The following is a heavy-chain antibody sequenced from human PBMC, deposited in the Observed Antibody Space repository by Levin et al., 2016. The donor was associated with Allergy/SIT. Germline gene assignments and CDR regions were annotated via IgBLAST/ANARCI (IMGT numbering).Heavy chain of an antibody. Sequence: WIRQPPGKALECLALIFWGDDKRYNPSLKNRVTISKDTAKNQVVLTLANVDPLDTGTYFCARVDVRYNDLLTGYQRYNWFDPWGPGILVTVSS. J-gene: IGHJ5*02. CDR3: ARVDVRYNDLLTGYQRYNWFDP. V-gene: IGHV2-5*02. D-gene: IGHD3-9*01. CDR2: IFWGDDK.